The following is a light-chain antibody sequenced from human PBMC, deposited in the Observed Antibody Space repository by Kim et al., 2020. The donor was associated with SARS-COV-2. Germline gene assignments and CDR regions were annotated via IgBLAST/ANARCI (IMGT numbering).Light chain of an antibody. J-gene: IGLJ1*01. CDR2: DVN. CDR3: SSYATSRSYV. CDR1: SSDVGTYNY. V-gene: IGLV2-14*03. Sequence: GQSITISCTGTSSDVGTYNYVSWHQQYPGTAPKLMIYDVNKRPTGVSNRFSGSKSGNTASLTISGLQAEDEADYYCSSYATSRSYVFGTGTKVTVL.